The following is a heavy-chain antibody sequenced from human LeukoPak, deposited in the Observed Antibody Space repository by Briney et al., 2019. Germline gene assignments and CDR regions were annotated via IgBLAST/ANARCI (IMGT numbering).Heavy chain of an antibody. J-gene: IGHJ6*03. CDR3: AKIPYGDYVLDYYYYMDV. D-gene: IGHD4-17*01. CDR1: GFTFDDYG. Sequence: GGSLRLSCAASGFTFDDYGMSWVRQAPGKGLEWVAFIRYDGSKKFYADSVMGRFTISRDNSKNTLYLQMNSLRAEDTAVYYCAKIPYGDYVLDYYYYMDVWGKGTTVTISS. CDR2: IRYDGSKK. V-gene: IGHV3-30*02.